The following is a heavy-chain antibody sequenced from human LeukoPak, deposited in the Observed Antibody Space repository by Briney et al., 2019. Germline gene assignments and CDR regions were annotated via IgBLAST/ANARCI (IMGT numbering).Heavy chain of an antibody. CDR2: INPNSGGT. J-gene: IGHJ4*02. V-gene: IGHV1-2*02. CDR3: ARDVEVRGVTKYYFDY. Sequence: ASVTVSCKASGYTFTGYYMHWVRQAPGQGLEWMGWINPNSGGTNYAQKFQGRVTMTRDTSISTAYMELSRLRSDDTAVYYCARDVEVRGVTKYYFDYWGQGTLVTVSS. D-gene: IGHD3-10*01. CDR1: GYTFTGYY.